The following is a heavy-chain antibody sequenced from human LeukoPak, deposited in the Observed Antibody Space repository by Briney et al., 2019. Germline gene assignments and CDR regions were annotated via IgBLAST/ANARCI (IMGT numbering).Heavy chain of an antibody. CDR1: GFTFDDYG. J-gene: IGHJ6*02. D-gene: IGHD2/OR15-2a*01. V-gene: IGHV3-20*04. CDR2: INWNGGIT. Sequence: GGSLRLSCAASGFTFDDYGMSWVRQAPGKGLEWVSGINWNGGITAYADSVKGRFTISRDNAKNSLYLQMNSLRTEDTALYYCAKGLYGTKYYYYYYGMDVWGQGTTVTVSS. CDR3: AKGLYGTKYYYYYYGMDV.